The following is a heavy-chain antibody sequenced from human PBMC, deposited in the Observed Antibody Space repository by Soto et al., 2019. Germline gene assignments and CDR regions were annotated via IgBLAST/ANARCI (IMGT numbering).Heavy chain of an antibody. CDR1: GGSLRSTSYY. V-gene: IGHV4-61*01. CDR2: IYYSGST. CDR3: ARMRNILTGYPGHCDY. Sequence: PSESLSLTCTVSGGSLRSTSYYWGWIRQPPGKGLEWIGYIYYSGSTNYNPSLKSRVTISVDTSKNQFSLKLSSVTAADTAVYYYARMRNILTGYPGHCDYWGQRTLVTDSS. J-gene: IGHJ4*02. D-gene: IGHD3-9*01.